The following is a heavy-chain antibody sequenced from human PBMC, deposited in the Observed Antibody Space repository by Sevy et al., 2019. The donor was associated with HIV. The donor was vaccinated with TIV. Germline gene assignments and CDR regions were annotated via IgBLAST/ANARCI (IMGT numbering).Heavy chain of an antibody. V-gene: IGHV3-23*01. CDR1: GFTFSSYA. Sequence: GGSLRLSCAASGFTFSSYAMSWVRQAPGKGLEWVSGISGSGGSTYYADSVKGRFTISRDNSKNTLYLQMNSLRAEDTAVYYCAKGTTMIVVASYWGQGTLVTVSS. J-gene: IGHJ4*02. CDR2: ISGSGGST. CDR3: AKGTTMIVVASY. D-gene: IGHD3-22*01.